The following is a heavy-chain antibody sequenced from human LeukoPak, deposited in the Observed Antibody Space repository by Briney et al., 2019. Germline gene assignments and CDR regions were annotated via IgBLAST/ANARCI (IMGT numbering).Heavy chain of an antibody. CDR1: GYTFTNYG. D-gene: IGHD2-2*01. J-gene: IGHJ4*02. V-gene: IGHV1-18*01. Sequence: ASVKVSCQASGYTFTNYGISWVRQAPGQGLEWMGWISVYNDNTNYAQKFQGRLTVTTDTSTSTTYMELRSLRSDDTAVYYCARDGTSTDDYWGQVTLVTVSS. CDR2: ISVYNDNT. CDR3: ARDGTSTDDY.